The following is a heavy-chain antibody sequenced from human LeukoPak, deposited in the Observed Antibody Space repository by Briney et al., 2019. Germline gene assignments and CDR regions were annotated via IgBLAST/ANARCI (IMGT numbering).Heavy chain of an antibody. D-gene: IGHD5-18*01. CDR2: IIPIFGTA. CDR3: ARELHTSDAFDI. V-gene: IGHV1-69*05. CDR1: GGTFISYA. J-gene: IGHJ3*02. Sequence: ASVKVSCKASGGTFISYAISWVRQAPGQGLEWMGRIIPIFGTANYAQKFQGRVTITTDESTSTAYMELSSLRSEDTAVYYCARELHTSDAFDIWGQGTMVTVSS.